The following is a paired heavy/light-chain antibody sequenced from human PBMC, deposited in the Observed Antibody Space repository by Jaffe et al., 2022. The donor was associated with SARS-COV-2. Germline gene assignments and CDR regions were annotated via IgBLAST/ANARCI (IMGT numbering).Light chain of an antibody. CDR1: QSLLHTQGYNC. V-gene: IGKV2-28*01. Sequence: VLTQSPLSLSVTPGEPASISCRSSQSLLHTQGYNCLDWYLQKPGQSPQLLIYFGSNRASGVPDRFSGSGSGTDFTLRISRVEAGDVGVYYCMQALLLESPPTFGQGTRLEIK. CDR2: FGS. CDR3: MQALLLESPPT. J-gene: IGKJ5*01.
Heavy chain of an antibody. CDR2: IIGTGGRK. J-gene: IGHJ4*02. Sequence: EVQLLESGGAVVQPGGSLRLSCVASGFRFSTYAMTWVRQAPGKGPEFVAGIIGTGGRKLYADSVKGRFTVSRDNSHDTLYLQMNALRAEDTAIYYCAKDRVPDAAWNSDYWGQGTPVTVSS. V-gene: IGHV3-23*01. CDR3: AKDRVPDAAWNSDY. D-gene: IGHD1-1*01. CDR1: GFRFSTYA.